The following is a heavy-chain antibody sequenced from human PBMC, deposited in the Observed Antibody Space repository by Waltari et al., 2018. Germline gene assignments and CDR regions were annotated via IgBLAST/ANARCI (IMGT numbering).Heavy chain of an antibody. CDR2: IYYSGST. V-gene: IGHV4-4*02. Sequence: VQLVESGGGLVQPGGSLRLSCAASGFIFSSYSLNWVRQAPGKGLELIGSIYYSGSTYYIPSLKSRVTISVDTSKNQFSLKLSSVTAADTAVYYCLGDYGRSWFDPWGQGTLVTVSS. CDR1: GFIFSSYS. D-gene: IGHD4-17*01. J-gene: IGHJ5*02. CDR3: LGDYGRSWFDP.